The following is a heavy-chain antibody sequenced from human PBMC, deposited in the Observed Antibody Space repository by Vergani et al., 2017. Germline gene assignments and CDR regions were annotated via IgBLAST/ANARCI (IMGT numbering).Heavy chain of an antibody. D-gene: IGHD1-26*01. CDR1: GGSISRYY. CDR3: ARDRPGGLLRWYFDL. CDR2: IYTSGSN. Sequence: QVQLQESGPGLVKPSETLSLTCTVSGGSISRYYWSWIRQPAGKGLGWIGRIYTSGSNNYNPSLKSGVTMSVGTSKNQFSLKLASVTAADTAGYYCARDRPGGLLRWYFDLWGRGTLVTVSS. J-gene: IGHJ2*01. V-gene: IGHV4-4*07.